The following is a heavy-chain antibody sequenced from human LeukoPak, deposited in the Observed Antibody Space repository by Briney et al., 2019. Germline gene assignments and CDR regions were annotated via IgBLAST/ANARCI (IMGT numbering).Heavy chain of an antibody. Sequence: PGGSLRLSCVASGFGFSYYDMNWVRQTPGKGLEWVSTISGTDDSTYYADSVKGRFTISRDNAKNSPCLQMNSLRAEDTAVYYCARESSDFDWLLYNYYYYGMDVWGQGTTVTVSS. J-gene: IGHJ6*02. CDR3: ARESSDFDWLLYNYYYYGMDV. D-gene: IGHD3-9*01. CDR2: ISGTDDST. V-gene: IGHV3-21*01. CDR1: GFGFSYYD.